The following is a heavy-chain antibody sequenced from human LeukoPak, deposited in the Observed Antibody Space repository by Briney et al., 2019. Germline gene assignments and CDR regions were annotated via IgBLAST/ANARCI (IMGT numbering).Heavy chain of an antibody. V-gene: IGHV4-34*01. CDR1: VGSFSGYY. CDR3: ARSSGYCSGGSCYPFDP. J-gene: IGHJ5*02. CDR2: INDSGGT. D-gene: IGHD2-15*01. Sequence: SETLSLTCAVYVGSFSGYYWSWIRQPPGEGLEWIAEINDSGGTNFNPSLKSRVSISVVTSKNQFSLKMTSVSAADTAVYYCARSSGYCSGGSCYPFDPWGQGTLVTVSS.